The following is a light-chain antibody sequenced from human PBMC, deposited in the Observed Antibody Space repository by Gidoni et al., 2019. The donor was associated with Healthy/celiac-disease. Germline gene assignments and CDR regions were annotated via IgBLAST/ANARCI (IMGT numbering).Light chain of an antibody. J-gene: IGKJ4*01. V-gene: IGKV3-11*01. CDR2: DAS. CDR3: QPRSNWPRALT. Sequence: EILLTKSPATLSLSPGERATLSCRGGQSVSSYLAWYQQKPGQAPMLLIYDASNRATGIPARFSGSGSGTGFTLTLSSLEPEAFAVYYCQPRSNWPRALTFGGGTKVEI. CDR1: QSVSSY.